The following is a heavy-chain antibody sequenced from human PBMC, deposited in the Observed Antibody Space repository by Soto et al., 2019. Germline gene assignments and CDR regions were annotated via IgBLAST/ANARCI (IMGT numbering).Heavy chain of an antibody. CDR3: AKERSSGWSFDY. CDR1: GFTFSTYS. Sequence: PGGSLRLSCAASGFTFSTYSMNWVRQAPGKGLEWVSGISGSGDSTYYADSVKGRFTVSRDNSKNTLYLQMNSLRAEDTAVFYCAKERSSGWSFDYWGQGTLVTV. V-gene: IGHV3-23*01. D-gene: IGHD6-19*01. J-gene: IGHJ4*02. CDR2: ISGSGDST.